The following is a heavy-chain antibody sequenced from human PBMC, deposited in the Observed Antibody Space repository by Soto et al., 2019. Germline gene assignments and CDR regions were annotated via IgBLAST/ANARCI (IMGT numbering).Heavy chain of an antibody. CDR1: GGTFSSYA. Sequence: QVQLVQSGAEVKKPGSSVKVSCKASGGTFSSYAISWVRQAPGQGLEWMGGIIPIFGTAYYAQKFQGRVTITADKSTSTASMELSSLRSEDTAVDYGAREPRGSTMVRGVPRSGMDVWGQGTTVTVSS. CDR3: AREPRGSTMVRGVPRSGMDV. CDR2: IIPIFGTA. D-gene: IGHD3-10*01. J-gene: IGHJ6*02. V-gene: IGHV1-69*06.